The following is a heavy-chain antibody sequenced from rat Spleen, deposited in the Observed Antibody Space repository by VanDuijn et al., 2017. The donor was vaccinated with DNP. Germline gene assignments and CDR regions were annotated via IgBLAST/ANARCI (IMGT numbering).Heavy chain of an antibody. CDR2: ISSGGST. D-gene: IGHD1-1*01. CDR1: GFSLTSYG. J-gene: IGHJ2*01. Sequence: QVQLKESGPGLVQPSQTLSLTCTVSGFSLTSYGVTWVRQPPGNGLEWIAAISSGGSTYYNSALKSRLSISRDTSKSQVFLKMNSLQTEDTAIYFCSRAFITHSGGYYFDYWGQGVMVTVSS. CDR3: SRAFITHSGGYYFDY. V-gene: IGHV2S12*01.